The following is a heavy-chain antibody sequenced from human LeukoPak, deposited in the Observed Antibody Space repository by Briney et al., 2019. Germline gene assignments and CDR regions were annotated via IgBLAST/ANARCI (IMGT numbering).Heavy chain of an antibody. J-gene: IGHJ5*02. V-gene: IGHV4-34*01. CDR2: INHSGST. CDR1: GGSLSGYY. D-gene: IGHD3-3*01. Sequence: SETLSLTCAVYGGSLSGYYWSWIRQPPGKGLEWIGEINHSGSTNYNPSLKSRVTISVDTSKNQFSLKLSSVTAADTAVYYCAREQDDFWSGYHWFDPWGQGTLVTLSS. CDR3: AREQDDFWSGYHWFDP.